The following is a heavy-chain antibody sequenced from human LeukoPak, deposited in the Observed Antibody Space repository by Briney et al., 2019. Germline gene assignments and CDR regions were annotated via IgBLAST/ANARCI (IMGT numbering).Heavy chain of an antibody. J-gene: IGHJ6*03. Sequence: ASVKVSCKACGYTFTSYYRHWVRQAPGQGLEWMGMINTSGGSTSYAQKFQGRVTMTRDTSISTAYMELSRLRSDDTAVYYCARVYSSWYNYYYYMDVWGKGTTVTVSS. V-gene: IGHV1-46*01. CDR2: INTSGGST. CDR1: GYTFTSYY. D-gene: IGHD6-13*01. CDR3: ARVYSSWYNYYYYMDV.